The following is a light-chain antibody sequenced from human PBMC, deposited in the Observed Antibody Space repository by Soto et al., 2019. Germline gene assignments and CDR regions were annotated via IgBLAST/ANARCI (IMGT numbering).Light chain of an antibody. CDR2: RAS. V-gene: IGKV1-5*01. J-gene: IGKJ4*01. Sequence: DIQMTRSPSTLSASVGDRVTITCRASQSISSWLVWFQQKPGRAPKRLIYRASNLESGVPSRFSGSGSATEFTLTISSLQPEDFATDDCLQHKRYPLAFGGGTKVDI. CDR3: LQHKRYPLA. CDR1: QSISSW.